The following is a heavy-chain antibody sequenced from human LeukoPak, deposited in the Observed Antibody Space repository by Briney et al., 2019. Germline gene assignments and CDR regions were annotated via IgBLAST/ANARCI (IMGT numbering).Heavy chain of an antibody. V-gene: IGHV3-30*02. CDR1: GFTFSSYG. CDR2: IRYDGRNK. D-gene: IGHD3-22*01. Sequence: GGSLRLSCAATGFTFSSYGMHWVRQAPGKGLEWVAFIRYDGRNKYYADSVKGRFTISRDNAKNSLYLQMNSLRAEDTAVYYCAKAREGRTYYYDSSGYTPYYYYYMDVWGKGTTVTISS. CDR3: AKAREGRTYYYDSSGYTPYYYYYMDV. J-gene: IGHJ6*03.